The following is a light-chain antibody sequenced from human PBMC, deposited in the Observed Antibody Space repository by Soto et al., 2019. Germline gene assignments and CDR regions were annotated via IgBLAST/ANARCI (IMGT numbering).Light chain of an antibody. J-gene: IGLJ1*01. Sequence: SVLIQPRSVSASLGQSVTISCTGSLSDVGVYEYVSWYQQQPDKAPKLMIYDVNKRASGVPDRFSGSKSGNAASLTISGLQVADEADYYCCIYATNYIFGTGTKVTL. V-gene: IGLV2-11*01. CDR3: CIYATNYI. CDR1: LSDVGVYEY. CDR2: DVN.